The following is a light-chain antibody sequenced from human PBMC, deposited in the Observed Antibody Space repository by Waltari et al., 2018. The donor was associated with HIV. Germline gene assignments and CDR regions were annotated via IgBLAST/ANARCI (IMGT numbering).Light chain of an antibody. CDR3: QHYGGSPLYT. CDR1: QTINNTF. V-gene: IGKV3-20*01. CDR2: GVS. Sequence: ELVLTQSPGTLSLSPGDTATLSCRASQTINNTFFAWYQQSSGQAPRLLIYGVSSRATGIPDRFRASGSGTDFTLTISRLEPEDFAVYYCQHYGGSPLYTFGQGTKLEIK. J-gene: IGKJ2*01.